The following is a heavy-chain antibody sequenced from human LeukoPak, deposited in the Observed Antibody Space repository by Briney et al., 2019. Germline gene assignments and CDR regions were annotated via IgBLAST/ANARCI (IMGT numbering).Heavy chain of an antibody. CDR3: AKGGTLRLGELSFEDDWFDP. D-gene: IGHD3-16*02. V-gene: IGHV3-30*18. Sequence: GRSLRLSCAASGFTFSSYAIHWVRQAPGKGLEWVAVISYDGSTKFYADAVKGRFTISRDNSKNTLYLQMNSLRAEDTAVYYCAKGGTLRLGELSFEDDWFDPWGQGTLVTVSS. J-gene: IGHJ5*02. CDR1: GFTFSSYA. CDR2: ISYDGSTK.